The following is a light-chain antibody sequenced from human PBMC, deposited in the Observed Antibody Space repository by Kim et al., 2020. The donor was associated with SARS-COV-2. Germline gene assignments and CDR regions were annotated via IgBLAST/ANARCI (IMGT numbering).Light chain of an antibody. Sequence: QKVTISCSGSSSNIGKYYVSLYQNLRETAPKLLICATNKRPSGIPDRFSCSKSGTSANLDITGLQTGDEADYYCGTWDDSLTAGVFGGGTQLTVL. J-gene: IGLJ3*02. CDR1: SSNIGKYY. CDR3: GTWDDSLTAGV. CDR2: ATN. V-gene: IGLV1-51*01.